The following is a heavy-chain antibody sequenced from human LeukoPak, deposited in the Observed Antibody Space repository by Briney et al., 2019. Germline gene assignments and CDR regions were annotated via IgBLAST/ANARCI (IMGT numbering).Heavy chain of an antibody. CDR1: GGSFSGYY. Sequence: SETLSLTCAVYGGSFSGYYWSWIRQPPGKGLEWIGYIYYSGSTNYNPSLKSRVTISVDTSKNQFSLKLSSVTAADTAVYYCARSERWLQKVDYWGQGTLVTVSS. J-gene: IGHJ4*02. V-gene: IGHV4-59*01. CDR2: IYYSGST. CDR3: ARSERWLQKVDY. D-gene: IGHD5-24*01.